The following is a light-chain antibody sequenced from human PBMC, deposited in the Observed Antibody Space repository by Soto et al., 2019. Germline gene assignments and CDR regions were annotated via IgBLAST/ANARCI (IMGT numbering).Light chain of an antibody. CDR3: QQYNSYSTGRIT. J-gene: IGKJ3*01. CDR1: QSISSW. V-gene: IGKV1-5*01. Sequence: DIQMTQSPSTLSASVGDRVTITCRASQSISSWLAWYQQKPGKAPKLLIYDASSLESGVPSRFSGSGSGTEFTLTISSLQPDDFATYYCQQYNSYSTGRITFGPGTKVDIK. CDR2: DAS.